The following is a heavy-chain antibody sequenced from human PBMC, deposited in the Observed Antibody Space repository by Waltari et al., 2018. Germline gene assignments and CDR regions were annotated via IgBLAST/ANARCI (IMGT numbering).Heavy chain of an antibody. CDR3: ARGLGYCSGGSCRAPY. D-gene: IGHD2-15*01. V-gene: IGHV4-34*01. Sequence: QVQLQQWGAGLLKPSETLSLTCAVHGGSFSGYYWSWIRRPPGKGLEWIGEINHSGSTNYNPSLKSRVTISVDTSKNQFSLKLSSVTAADTAVYYCARGLGYCSGGSCRAPYWGQGTLVTVSS. CDR2: INHSGST. CDR1: GGSFSGYY. J-gene: IGHJ4*02.